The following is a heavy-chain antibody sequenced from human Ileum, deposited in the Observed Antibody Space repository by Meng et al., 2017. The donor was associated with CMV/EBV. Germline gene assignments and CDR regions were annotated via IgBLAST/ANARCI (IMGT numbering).Heavy chain of an antibody. CDR1: GSTLSTYW. CDR2: IKHDGSEK. V-gene: IGHV3-7*01. CDR3: AKGTYYYGMDV. Sequence: GESLKISCAASGSTLSTYWMSWVRQAPGKGLEWVASIKHDGSEKYYVDSVKGRFTVSRDNANNSLYVQMNSLRVDDTAVYYCAKGTYYYGMDVWGQGIRVTVSS. J-gene: IGHJ6*02.